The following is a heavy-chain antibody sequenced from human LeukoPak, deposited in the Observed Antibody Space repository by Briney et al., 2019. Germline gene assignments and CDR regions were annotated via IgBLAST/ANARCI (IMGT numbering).Heavy chain of an antibody. D-gene: IGHD6-6*01. Sequence: GGSLRLSCAASGFTFSSYEMNWVRQAPGKGLEWVSYISSSGNTIYYADSVKGRFTISRDNAKNSLYLQTNSLRAEDTAVYYCARVVAARSFDYWGQGTLVTVSS. CDR2: ISSSGNTI. V-gene: IGHV3-48*03. CDR3: ARVVAARSFDY. J-gene: IGHJ4*02. CDR1: GFTFSSYE.